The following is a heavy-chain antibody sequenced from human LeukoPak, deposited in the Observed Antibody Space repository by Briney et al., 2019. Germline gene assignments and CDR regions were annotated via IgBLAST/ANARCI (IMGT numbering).Heavy chain of an antibody. CDR1: GYTFTGYY. V-gene: IGHV1-2*02. D-gene: IGHD3-9*01. CDR2: INPNSGGT. Sequence: VASVKVSCKASGYTFTGYYMHWVRQAPGQGLEWMGWINPNSGGTNYAQKFQGRVTMTRDTSINTAYMELRSLRSDDTAVYYCARDVQRYFDWFTPESYFDYWGQGTLVTVSS. CDR3: ARDVQRYFDWFTPESYFDY. J-gene: IGHJ4*02.